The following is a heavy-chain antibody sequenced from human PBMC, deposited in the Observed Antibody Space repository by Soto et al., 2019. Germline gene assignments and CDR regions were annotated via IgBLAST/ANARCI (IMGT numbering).Heavy chain of an antibody. Sequence: PGGSLRLSCAASGFTFSSYGVHWVRQAPGKGLEWVAVIWYDGSNKYYADSVKGRFTISRDNSKNTLYLQMNSLRAEDTAVYYCARESSGSYYNWFEPWGQGTLVTVSS. CDR1: GFTFSSYG. D-gene: IGHD1-26*01. J-gene: IGHJ5*02. V-gene: IGHV3-33*01. CDR2: IWYDGSNK. CDR3: ARESSGSYYNWFEP.